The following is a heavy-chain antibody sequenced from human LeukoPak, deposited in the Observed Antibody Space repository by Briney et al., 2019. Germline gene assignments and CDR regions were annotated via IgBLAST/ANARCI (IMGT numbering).Heavy chain of an antibody. Sequence: GGSLRLSCAASGFTFSYAWMSWVRQVPGKGLEWVGRVKSEPDGGTTDYTAPVEGRFTISRDDSRNTLYLQMNSLTAEDTGVYYCTAAGPRLSNPVWWLLDWGQGALVTVSS. CDR3: TAAGPRLSNPVWWLLD. D-gene: IGHD2-21*01. J-gene: IGHJ4*02. CDR2: VKSEPDGGTT. V-gene: IGHV3-15*01. CDR1: GFTFSYAW.